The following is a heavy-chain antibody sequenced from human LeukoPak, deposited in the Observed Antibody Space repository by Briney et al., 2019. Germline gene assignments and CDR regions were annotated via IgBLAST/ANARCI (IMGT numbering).Heavy chain of an antibody. Sequence: ASVKVSCKASGYTFTSYAMNWVRQAPGQGLEWMGWINTNTGNPTYAQGFTGRFVFSLDTSVSTAYLQISSLKAEDTAVYYCARDQGGSYNNWFDPWGQGTLVTVSS. CDR2: INTNTGNP. D-gene: IGHD1-26*01. CDR3: ARDQGGSYNNWFDP. J-gene: IGHJ5*02. V-gene: IGHV7-4-1*02. CDR1: GYTFTSYA.